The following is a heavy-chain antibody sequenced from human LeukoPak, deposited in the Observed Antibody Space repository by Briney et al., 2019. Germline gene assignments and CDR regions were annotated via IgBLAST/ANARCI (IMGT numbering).Heavy chain of an antibody. CDR3: AKDSRSTRAFDY. D-gene: IGHD2-2*01. J-gene: IGHJ4*02. CDR2: ILFDESSK. CDR1: GFTFSSYA. V-gene: IGHV3-30*02. Sequence: GGSLRLSCAASGFTFSSYAMHWVRQAPGKGLEWVAFILFDESSKYYTDSVKGRFTISRDNSKNTVYLQLDSLRPDDTAVYYCAKDSRSTRAFDYWGQGTLVTVSS.